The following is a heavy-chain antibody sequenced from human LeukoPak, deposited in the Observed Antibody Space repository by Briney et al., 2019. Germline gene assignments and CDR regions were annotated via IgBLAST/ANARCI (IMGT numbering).Heavy chain of an antibody. Sequence: PGGSLRLSCAASGFTFSSYGMSWVRQAPGKGLEWVSAISGSGGSTYYADSVKGRFTISRDNSKNTLYLQMNSLRAEDTAVYYCAKDEYYYDSSGYYHDYWGQGTLVTVSS. D-gene: IGHD3-22*01. V-gene: IGHV3-23*01. CDR2: ISGSGGST. CDR3: AKDEYYYDSSGYYHDY. CDR1: GFTFSSYG. J-gene: IGHJ4*02.